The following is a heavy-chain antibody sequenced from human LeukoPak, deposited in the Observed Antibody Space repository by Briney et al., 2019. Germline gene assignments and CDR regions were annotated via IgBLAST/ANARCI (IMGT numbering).Heavy chain of an antibody. D-gene: IGHD4-17*01. Sequence: GSVKFACKASGYTLTSYGISWVRQAPEQGLEWMGWISAYNGNTNYAQKLQGRVTMTTDTSTSTAYMELRSLRSDDTAVYYCARVRHRLLDYWGQGTLVTVSS. V-gene: IGHV1-18*01. CDR2: ISAYNGNT. J-gene: IGHJ4*02. CDR1: GYTLTSYG. CDR3: ARVRHRLLDY.